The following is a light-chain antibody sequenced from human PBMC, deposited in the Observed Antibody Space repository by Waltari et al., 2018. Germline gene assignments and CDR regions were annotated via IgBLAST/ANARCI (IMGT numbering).Light chain of an antibody. V-gene: IGKV3-20*01. CDR3: QHYVRLPAT. J-gene: IGKJ1*01. Sequence: CRASQSVSRALAWYQKKPGQAPRLLIYGASSRATGISDRFSGSGSGTDFSLTISRLEPEDFAVYYCQHYVRLPATFGQGTKVEIK. CDR1: QSVSRA. CDR2: GAS.